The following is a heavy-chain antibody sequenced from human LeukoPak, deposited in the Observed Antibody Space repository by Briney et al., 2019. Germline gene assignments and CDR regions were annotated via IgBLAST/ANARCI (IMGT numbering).Heavy chain of an antibody. CDR1: GSSFTSYW. CDR2: IYPANSDT. Sequence: GASLQISCKASGSSFTSYWIGWVRQMPGKGLEWMAIIYPANSDTRYSPSFQGQVTISADKSISTAYLQWSSLKASDTAMYYCARPACSSTSCYLYFQHWGQGTLVTVSS. D-gene: IGHD2-2*01. V-gene: IGHV5-51*01. J-gene: IGHJ1*01. CDR3: ARPACSSTSCYLYFQH.